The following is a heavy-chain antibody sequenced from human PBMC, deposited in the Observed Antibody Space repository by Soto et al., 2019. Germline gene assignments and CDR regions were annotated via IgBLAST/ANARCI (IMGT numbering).Heavy chain of an antibody. CDR2: INPNSGGT. Sequence: ASVKLSCKASGYAFTGYYMHWVRQAPGQGLEWMGWINPNSGGTNYAQKFQGWVTMTRDTSISTAYMELSRLRSDDTAVYYCARGTYYDFWSGYQNLYYYYGMDVWGQGTTVTVS. CDR3: ARGTYYDFWSGYQNLYYYYGMDV. V-gene: IGHV1-2*04. J-gene: IGHJ6*02. D-gene: IGHD3-3*01. CDR1: GYAFTGYY.